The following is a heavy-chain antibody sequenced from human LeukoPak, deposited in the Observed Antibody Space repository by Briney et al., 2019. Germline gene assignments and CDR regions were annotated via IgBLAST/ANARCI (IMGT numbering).Heavy chain of an antibody. Sequence: SETLSLTCAVSGGPLTSYYWSWIRQPPGKGLEWIGYIYYSGSTNYNPSLKSRVTISVDTSKNQFSLKLSSVTAADTAVYYCARYVRYYYMDVWGKGTTVTVSS. V-gene: IGHV4-59*01. D-gene: IGHD3-16*01. CDR3: ARYVRYYYMDV. J-gene: IGHJ6*03. CDR2: IYYSGST. CDR1: GGPLTSYY.